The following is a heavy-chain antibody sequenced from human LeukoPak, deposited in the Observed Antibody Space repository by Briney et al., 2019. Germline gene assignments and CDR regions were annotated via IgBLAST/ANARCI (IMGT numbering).Heavy chain of an antibody. CDR1: GYTFTSYG. CDR3: ARDASDGSGRLAFGY. Sequence: GASVKVSCKASGYTFTSYGISWVRQAPGQGLEWMGWISAYNGNTNYAQKLQGRVTMTTDTSTSTAYMELRSLRSDDTAVYYCARDASDGSGRLAFGYWGQGTLVTVSS. CDR2: ISAYNGNT. D-gene: IGHD6-19*01. V-gene: IGHV1-18*01. J-gene: IGHJ4*02.